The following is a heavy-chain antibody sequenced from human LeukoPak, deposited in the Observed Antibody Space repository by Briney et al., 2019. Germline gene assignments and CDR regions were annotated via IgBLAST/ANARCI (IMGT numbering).Heavy chain of an antibody. J-gene: IGHJ4*02. D-gene: IGHD6-6*01. CDR2: IYTSGST. CDR3: ASRRYSSSSPFDY. Sequence: SETLSLTCTVSGGSISSYYWSWIRQPAGKGLEWIGRIYTSGSTNYNPSLKSRVTISVDKSKNQFSLKLSSVTAADTAVYYCASRRYSSSSPFDYWGQGTLDTVSS. V-gene: IGHV4-4*07. CDR1: GGSISSYY.